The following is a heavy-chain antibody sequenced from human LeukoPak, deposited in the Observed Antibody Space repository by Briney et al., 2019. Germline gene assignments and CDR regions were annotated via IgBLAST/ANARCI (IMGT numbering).Heavy chain of an antibody. V-gene: IGHV3-23*01. CDR1: GLTFSSYG. D-gene: IGHD3/OR15-3a*01. J-gene: IGHJ4*02. Sequence: GGSLRLSCAASGLTFSSYGVSWVRRAPGEGLEWVSDISGSGGSTHYADSVTGRFTISRDNSKNTLYLQMNSLRAEDTAVYYCAKGTSNLGDYWGQGTLVTVSS. CDR3: AKGTSNLGDY. CDR2: ISGSGGST.